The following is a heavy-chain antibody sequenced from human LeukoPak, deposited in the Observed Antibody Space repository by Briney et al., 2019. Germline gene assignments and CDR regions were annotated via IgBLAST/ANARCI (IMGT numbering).Heavy chain of an antibody. V-gene: IGHV4-31*03. CDR2: IYYSGST. Sequence: KTSQTLSLTCTVSGGSISSAGYYCSWIRQHPGKGLEWIGDIYYSGSTYYNPSLKSRVTISVDTSKNQFSLKLSSVTAADTAVYYCARFIAVAGFDYWGQGTLVTVSS. CDR1: GGSISSAGYY. J-gene: IGHJ4*02. D-gene: IGHD6-19*01. CDR3: ARFIAVAGFDY.